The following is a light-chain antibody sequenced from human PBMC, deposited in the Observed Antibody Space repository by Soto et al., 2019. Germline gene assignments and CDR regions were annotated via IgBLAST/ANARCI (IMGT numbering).Light chain of an antibody. V-gene: IGKV1-5*01. CDR1: QSVSKW. Sequence: DIQMTQSPSTLSASVGDRVTITCRASQSVSKWLAWYQQKPGKAPNLLIYDASSLGSGVPSRFSGSGSGTEFTLTISSLQPGDSATYYCQQYNSYSPWTFGQGTKVEIQ. CDR2: DAS. CDR3: QQYNSYSPWT. J-gene: IGKJ1*01.